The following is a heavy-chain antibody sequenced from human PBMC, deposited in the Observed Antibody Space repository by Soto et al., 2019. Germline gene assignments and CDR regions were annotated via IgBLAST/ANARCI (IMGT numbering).Heavy chain of an antibody. J-gene: IGHJ1*01. V-gene: IGHV3-7*05. CDR1: EFAFSRFW. CDR3: ARAHPLK. Sequence: GGSLRLSCAASEFAFSRFWMSWVRQAPGKGLQWVANIKEDGGERYYADSVKGRFTISRDNAKNSLFLQMNSLTPEDTAVYYCARAHPLKWGQGTLVTVSS. CDR2: IKEDGGER.